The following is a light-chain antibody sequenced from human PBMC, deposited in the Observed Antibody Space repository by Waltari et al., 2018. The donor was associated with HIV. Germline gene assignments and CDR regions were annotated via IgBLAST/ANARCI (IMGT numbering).Light chain of an antibody. Sequence: QSALTQPASMSGSPGQSITISCAGPTSDIGPSHSVPWYQQHPDRAPKLIIYDVSYRPSGVDSRFSGSKSGNTASLTISDLRSDDEAVYYCSSYRTTFIFGAGTKLNVL. J-gene: IGLJ2*01. CDR2: DVS. CDR1: TSDIGPSHS. V-gene: IGLV2-14*03. CDR3: SSYRTTFI.